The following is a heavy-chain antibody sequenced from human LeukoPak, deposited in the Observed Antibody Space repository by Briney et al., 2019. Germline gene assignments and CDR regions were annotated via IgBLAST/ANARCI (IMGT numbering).Heavy chain of an antibody. V-gene: IGHV3-7*05. D-gene: IGHD2-21*01. CDR3: ARDVWNYFDY. Sequence: GGSLRLSCAASGFTFSTYWMSWVRQSPGKGLEWVAIIKVDGSEKYYVDSVKGRFTTSRDNAKNALYLQMNSLRAEDTAVYYCARDVWNYFDYWGQGTLVTVSS. J-gene: IGHJ4*02. CDR2: IKVDGSEK. CDR1: GFTFSTYW.